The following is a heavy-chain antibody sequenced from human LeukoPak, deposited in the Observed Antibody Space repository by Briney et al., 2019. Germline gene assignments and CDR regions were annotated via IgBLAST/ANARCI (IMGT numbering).Heavy chain of an antibody. D-gene: IGHD5-24*01. CDR3: ARGASESSDGWYYFDY. CDR1: GFSFTTSW. Sequence: GGSLRLSCAASGFSFTTSWMNWVRQAPGKGLEWVAMIKGDGSQSYYVDSVRGRFTISRDNAKDSLYLQMNSLKAEDTAVYYCARGASESSDGWYYFDYWGQGALVTVSS. V-gene: IGHV3-7*03. J-gene: IGHJ4*02. CDR2: IKGDGSQS.